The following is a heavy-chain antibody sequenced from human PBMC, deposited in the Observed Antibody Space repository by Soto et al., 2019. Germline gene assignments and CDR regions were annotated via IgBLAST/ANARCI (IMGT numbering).Heavy chain of an antibody. CDR3: AKDNSGDYGNWFDP. Sequence: LRLSCAASGFTFSSYAMSWVRQAPGKGLEWVSAISGSGGSTYYADSVKGRFTISRDNSKNTLYLQMNSLRAEDTAVYYCAKDNSGDYGNWFDPWGQGTLVTVSS. J-gene: IGHJ5*02. D-gene: IGHD4-17*01. CDR1: GFTFSSYA. CDR2: ISGSGGST. V-gene: IGHV3-23*01.